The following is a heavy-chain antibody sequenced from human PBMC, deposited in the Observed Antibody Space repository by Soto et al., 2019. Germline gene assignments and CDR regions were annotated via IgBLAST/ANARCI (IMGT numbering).Heavy chain of an antibody. CDR1: GYASTSYG. J-gene: IGHJ4*02. CDR2: ISAHNGNT. V-gene: IGHV1-18*01. Sequence: QVHLVQSGAEVKKPGASVKVSCKASGYASTSYGITWVRQAPGQGLEWMGWISAHNGNTDYAQKLQGRVIVTRDTSTSTAYMELRSLISDDTAMYYCARGRYGDYWGQGALVTVSS. CDR3: ARGRYGDY. D-gene: IGHD1-1*01.